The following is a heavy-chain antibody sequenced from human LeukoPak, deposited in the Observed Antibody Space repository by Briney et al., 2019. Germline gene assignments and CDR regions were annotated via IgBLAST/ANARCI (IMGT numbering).Heavy chain of an antibody. CDR1: GGSISSVSYY. Sequence: SETLSLTCTVSGGSISSVSYYWGWIRQPPGKGLEWIGSIYYSGSTYYNPSLKSRVTISVDTSKNQFSLKLSSVTAADTAVYYCASLRGGYEDYYYYGMDVWGQGTTVTVSS. CDR2: IYYSGST. CDR3: ASLRGGYEDYYYYGMDV. D-gene: IGHD5-12*01. J-gene: IGHJ6*02. V-gene: IGHV4-39*07.